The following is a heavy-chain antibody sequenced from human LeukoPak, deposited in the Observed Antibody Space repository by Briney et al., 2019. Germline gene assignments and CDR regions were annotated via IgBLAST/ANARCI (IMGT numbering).Heavy chain of an antibody. V-gene: IGHV3-30*02. CDR2: IRNDGSNK. CDR1: GFTFISYG. Sequence: GGSLRLSCAASGFTFISYGMHWVRQAPGKGLEWVAFIRNDGSNKYYADSVKGRFTISRDNSKNTLYLQMNSLRAEDTAVYYCALEATQGSGWYGEIFDYWGQGTLVTVSS. CDR3: ALEATQGSGWYGEIFDY. D-gene: IGHD6-19*01. J-gene: IGHJ4*02.